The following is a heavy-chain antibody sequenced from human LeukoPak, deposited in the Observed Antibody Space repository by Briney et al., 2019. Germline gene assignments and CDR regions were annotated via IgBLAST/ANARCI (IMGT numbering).Heavy chain of an antibody. V-gene: IGHV4-30-2*01. CDR2: IYHSGST. Sequence: PSETLSLTCTVSGGSISSGGYYWSWIRQPPGKGLEWIGYIYHSGSTYYNPSLKSRVTISVDRSKNQFSLKLSSVTAADTAVYYCATRHYYGSGSADYWGQGTLVTVSS. J-gene: IGHJ4*02. CDR3: ATRHYYGSGSADY. D-gene: IGHD3-10*01. CDR1: GGSISSGGYY.